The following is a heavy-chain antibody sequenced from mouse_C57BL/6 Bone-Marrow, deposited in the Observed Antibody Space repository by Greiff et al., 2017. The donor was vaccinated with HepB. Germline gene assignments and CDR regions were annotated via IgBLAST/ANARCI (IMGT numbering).Heavy chain of an antibody. CDR1: GFTFSDYY. V-gene: IGHV5-16*01. CDR3: AREGLRYFHAMDY. CDR2: INYDGSST. D-gene: IGHD1-1*01. Sequence: EVKLVESEGGLVQPGSSMKLSCTASGFTFSDYYMAWVRQVPEKGLEWVANINYDGSSTYYLDSLKSRFIISRDNAKNILYLQMSSLKSEDTATYYCAREGLRYFHAMDYWGQGTSVTVSS. J-gene: IGHJ4*01.